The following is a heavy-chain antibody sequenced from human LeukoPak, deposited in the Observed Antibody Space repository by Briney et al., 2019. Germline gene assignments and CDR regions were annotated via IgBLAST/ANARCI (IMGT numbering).Heavy chain of an antibody. J-gene: IGHJ4*02. V-gene: IGHV3-21*01. CDR3: ARGGGGSYYHLLDY. CDR1: GFTFSSYS. CDR2: ISSSSSYI. Sequence: GGSLRLSCAASGFTFSSYSMNWVRQAPGKGLEWVSSISSSSSYIYYADSVKGRFTISRDNAKNSLYLQMNSLRAEDTAVYCCARGGGGSYYHLLDYWGQGTLVTVSS. D-gene: IGHD1-26*01.